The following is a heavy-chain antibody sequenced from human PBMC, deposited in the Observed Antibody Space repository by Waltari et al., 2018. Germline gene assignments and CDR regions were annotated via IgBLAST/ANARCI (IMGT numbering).Heavy chain of an antibody. D-gene: IGHD6-13*01. J-gene: IGHJ4*02. V-gene: IGHV1-46*03. Sequence: QVQLVQSGAEVKKPGASVKVSCKASGYTFTSYYMHWVRQAPGQGLEWMGIINPGGGRTSYAQKFQGRVTMTRDTSTSTVYMELSSLRSEDTAVYYCARVEGIAAAGTRFDYWGQGTLVTVSS. CDR2: INPGGGRT. CDR3: ARVEGIAAAGTRFDY. CDR1: GYTFTSYY.